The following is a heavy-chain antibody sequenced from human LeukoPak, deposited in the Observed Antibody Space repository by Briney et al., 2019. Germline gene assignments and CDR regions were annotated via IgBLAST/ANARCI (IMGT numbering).Heavy chain of an antibody. J-gene: IGHJ2*01. CDR1: GGSISSGGYY. Sequence: PSETLSLTCTVSGGSISSGGYYWSWIRQPPGKGLEWIGYIYYSGSTNYNPSLKSRVTISVDTSKNQFSLKLSSVTAADTAVYYCARVDSYYDSSARYFDLWGRGTLVTVSS. CDR3: ARVDSYYDSSARYFDL. D-gene: IGHD3-22*01. V-gene: IGHV4-61*08. CDR2: IYYSGST.